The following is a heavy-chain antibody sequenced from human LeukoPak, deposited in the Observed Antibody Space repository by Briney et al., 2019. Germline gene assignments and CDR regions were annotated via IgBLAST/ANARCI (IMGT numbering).Heavy chain of an antibody. J-gene: IGHJ4*02. CDR3: ARAQYDYVWGSYRFDY. Sequence: ASVKVSCKASGYTFTSYDINWVRQATGQGLKWMGWMNPNSGNTGYAQKFQGRVTITRNTSISTAYMELSSLRSEDTAVYYCARAQYDYVWGSYRFDYWGQGTLVTVSS. CDR2: MNPNSGNT. CDR1: GYTFTSYD. V-gene: IGHV1-8*03. D-gene: IGHD3-16*02.